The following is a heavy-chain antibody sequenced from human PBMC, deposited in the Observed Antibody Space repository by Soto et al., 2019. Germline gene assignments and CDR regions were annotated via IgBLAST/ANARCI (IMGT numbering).Heavy chain of an antibody. Sequence: GGSLRLSCAASGFTFTGYWMHWVRQAPGMGLVWVTRINSDGSSTNYADTVKGRFTISRDNAKNMVILQMNSLRAEDTAVYYCASGLVEYSSSWFDYWGQGT. D-gene: IGHD6-13*01. CDR1: GFTFTGYW. CDR3: ASGLVEYSSSWFDY. V-gene: IGHV3-74*01. CDR2: INSDGSST. J-gene: IGHJ5*01.